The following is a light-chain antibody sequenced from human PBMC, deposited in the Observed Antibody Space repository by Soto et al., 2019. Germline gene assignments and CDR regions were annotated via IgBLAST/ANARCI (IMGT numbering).Light chain of an antibody. CDR2: EVV. J-gene: IGLJ1*01. V-gene: IGLV2-8*01. Sequence: QSARTQPPSASGSPGQSVTISCTGTKSDIGVYDFVSWYQHHPVKAPRLIIYEVVQRPSGVPYRFSGSKSGNTASLTVSGLQAADEADYFCKSYAGSNTYVFGSGTKVTVL. CDR3: KSYAGSNTYV. CDR1: KSDIGVYDF.